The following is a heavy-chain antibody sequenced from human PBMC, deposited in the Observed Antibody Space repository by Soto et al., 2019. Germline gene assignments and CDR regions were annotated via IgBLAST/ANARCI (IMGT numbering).Heavy chain of an antibody. CDR2: IKQDGSEK. CDR3: ARDGLLWFGELLFDY. CDR1: GFTFGSYW. Sequence: EVQLVESGGGLVQPGGSLRLSCAASGFTFGSYWMSWVRQAPGKGLEWVANIKQDGSEKYYVDSVKGRFTISRDNAKNSLYLQMNSLRAEDTAVYYCARDGLLWFGELLFDYWGQGTLVTVSS. J-gene: IGHJ4*02. V-gene: IGHV3-7*05. D-gene: IGHD3-10*01.